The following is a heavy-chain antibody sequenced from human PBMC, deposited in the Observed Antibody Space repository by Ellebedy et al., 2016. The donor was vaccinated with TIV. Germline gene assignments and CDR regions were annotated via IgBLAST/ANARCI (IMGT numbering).Heavy chain of an antibody. V-gene: IGHV4-31*03. Sequence: MPSETLSLTCTVSGGSISSGGYYWSWIRQHPGKGLEWIGYIYYSGSTYYNPSLKSRVTISVDTSKNQFSLKLSSVTAADTAAYYCARANFSGDFDYWGQGTLVTVSS. CDR3: ARANFSGDFDY. CDR2: IYYSGST. J-gene: IGHJ4*02. D-gene: IGHD1-26*01. CDR1: GGSISSGGYY.